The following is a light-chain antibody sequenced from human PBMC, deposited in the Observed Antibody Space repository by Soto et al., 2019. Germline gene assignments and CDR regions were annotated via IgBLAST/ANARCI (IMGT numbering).Light chain of an antibody. Sequence: QSVLTQPPSVSGAPGQRVTISCTGSSSNSGAGYDVHWYQQLPGTAPKLLIYGNSNRPSGVPDRFSGSKSGTSASLAITGLQAEDEADYYCQSYDSSLSAHVVFGGGTTLTVL. CDR1: SSNSGAGYD. CDR2: GNS. V-gene: IGLV1-40*01. CDR3: QSYDSSLSAHVV. J-gene: IGLJ2*01.